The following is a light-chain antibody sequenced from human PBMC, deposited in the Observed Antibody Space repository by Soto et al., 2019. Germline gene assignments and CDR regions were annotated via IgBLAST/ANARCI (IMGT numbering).Light chain of an antibody. CDR2: DAS. J-gene: IGKJ1*01. CDR1: QSISRW. CDR3: QQYKHQRT. V-gene: IGKV1-5*01. Sequence: IQMTQSPSTLSASVGARVTITCRASQSISRWLAWYQQKPGKAPKLLIFDASDLGSGVRSRFSGSGSGTEFTLTISSLQPDDFATYYCQQYKHQRTFGQGTKVDIK.